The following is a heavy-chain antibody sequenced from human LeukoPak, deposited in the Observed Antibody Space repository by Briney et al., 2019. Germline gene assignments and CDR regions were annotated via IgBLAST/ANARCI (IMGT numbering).Heavy chain of an antibody. J-gene: IGHJ4*02. CDR1: GFNFRAYW. CDR3: AKDHKYRIAAAGRGWYFDY. D-gene: IGHD6-13*01. Sequence: GGSLRLSCTTSGFNFRAYWMGWVRQAPGKGLEWVANIHQHGSKENYVDSVRGRFTISRDNSKNTLYLQMNSLRAEDTAVYYCAKDHKYRIAAAGRGWYFDYWGQGTLVTVSS. CDR2: IHQHGSKE. V-gene: IGHV3-7*01.